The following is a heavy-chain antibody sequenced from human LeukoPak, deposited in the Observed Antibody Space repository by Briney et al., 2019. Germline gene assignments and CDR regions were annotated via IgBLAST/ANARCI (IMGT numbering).Heavy chain of an antibody. J-gene: IGHJ4*02. Sequence: GGSLRLSCAASGFTFSSDAMSWVRQAPGKGLEWVSGISGSGGSTYYADSVKGRFTISRDNSKNTLYLQMNSLRAEDTAVYYCAKDLRSTPRSGLDYWGQGTLVTVPS. CDR2: ISGSGGST. CDR3: AKDLRSTPRSGLDY. V-gene: IGHV3-23*01. CDR1: GFTFSSDA. D-gene: IGHD3-3*01.